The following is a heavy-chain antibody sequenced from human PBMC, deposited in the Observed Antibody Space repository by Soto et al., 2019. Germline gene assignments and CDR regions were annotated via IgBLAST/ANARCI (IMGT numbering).Heavy chain of an antibody. J-gene: IGHJ5*02. CDR2: ISAYNGNT. Sequence: DSVKVSCKASGYPFTSYGISWVRQPPGQGLEWMGWISAYNGNTNYAQKLQGRVTMTTVTSTSTAYIELRSLGSDDSAVCYCARHVAGDGLAPWGRGTFVTVSS. CDR1: GYPFTSYG. CDR3: ARHVAGDGLAP. D-gene: IGHD6-13*01. V-gene: IGHV1-18*04.